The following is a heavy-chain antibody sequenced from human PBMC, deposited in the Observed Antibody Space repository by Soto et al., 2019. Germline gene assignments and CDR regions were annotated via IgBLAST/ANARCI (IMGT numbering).Heavy chain of an antibody. CDR2: LSTSGVST. J-gene: IGHJ4*02. D-gene: IGHD1-26*01. CDR3: AKRPGALYYFDY. Sequence: QPGGSLRLSCAASGFTFSRYAMSWVRQTPGKRLEWVSGLSTSGVSTYYADSVKGRFTISRDNSNNTLFLQMNSLRADDTAVYYCAKRPGALYYFDYWGQGILVTVSS. CDR1: GFTFSRYA. V-gene: IGHV3-23*01.